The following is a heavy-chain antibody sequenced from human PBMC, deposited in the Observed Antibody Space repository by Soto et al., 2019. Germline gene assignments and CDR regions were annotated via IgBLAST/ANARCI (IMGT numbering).Heavy chain of an antibody. CDR2: ISHSGDST. Sequence: EVQLLESGGGWVQPGGSLRLSCAASGFTFTNYAMNWVRQAPGKGLEWVSAISHSGDSTHYADSVKGRFTISRDNSRNTLYLQMDSLRAEDTAAYFCAKDRGLGAFDIWGQGTVVTV. D-gene: IGHD3-16*01. CDR3: AKDRGLGAFDI. J-gene: IGHJ3*02. V-gene: IGHV3-23*01. CDR1: GFTFTNYA.